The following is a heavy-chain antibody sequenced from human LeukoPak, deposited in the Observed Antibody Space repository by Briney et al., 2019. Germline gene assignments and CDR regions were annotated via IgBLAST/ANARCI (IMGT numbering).Heavy chain of an antibody. Sequence: PGGSLRLSCAASGFTFSSYSMNWVRQGPGKGLEWVSIISSSSSYIYYTDSVKGRFTVSRDNAKNLLYLRMNSLRVEDTAVYYCARDGGRMDYWGQGTLVTVSS. J-gene: IGHJ4*02. CDR3: ARDGGRMDY. CDR1: GFTFSSYS. V-gene: IGHV3-21*01. CDR2: ISSSSSYI. D-gene: IGHD3-16*01.